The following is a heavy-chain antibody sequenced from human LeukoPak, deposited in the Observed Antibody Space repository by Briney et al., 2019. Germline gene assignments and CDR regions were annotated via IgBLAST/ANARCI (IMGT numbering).Heavy chain of an antibody. CDR2: INNDGSGT. V-gene: IGHV3-74*01. J-gene: IGHJ4*02. Sequence: GGSLRLSCAASGFTFSSYWMHWVRQAPGKGLVWVSRINNDGSGTRYADSVKGRFTISRDNAKNSLYLQMNSLRAEDTAVYYCARALLEGGSYRPPLHDYWGQGTLVTVSS. D-gene: IGHD1-26*01. CDR3: ARALLEGGSYRPPLHDY. CDR1: GFTFSSYW.